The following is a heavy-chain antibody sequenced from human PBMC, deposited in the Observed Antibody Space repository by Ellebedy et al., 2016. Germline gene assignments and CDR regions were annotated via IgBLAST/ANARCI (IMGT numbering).Heavy chain of an antibody. D-gene: IGHD5-24*01. J-gene: IGHJ6*02. CDR2: INHSGST. CDR3: ARRGDGYNPSDYYYYGMDV. V-gene: IGHV4-34*01. Sequence: SETLSLTCAVNGGSFSGYYWTWIRQPPGKGLEWIGEINHSGSTHYKPSLKSRVTISVDSSKNHFSLKLSSVTAADTAVYYCARRGDGYNPSDYYYYGMDVWGQGTTVTVSS. CDR1: GGSFSGYY.